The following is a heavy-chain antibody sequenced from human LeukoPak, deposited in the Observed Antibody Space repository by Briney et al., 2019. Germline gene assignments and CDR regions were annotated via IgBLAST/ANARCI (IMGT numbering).Heavy chain of an antibody. V-gene: IGHV1-2*02. CDR1: GYTFSGYY. CDR2: INPNNGGT. Sequence: ASVKVSCKSSGYTFSGYYMHWVRQAPGQGLEWMGWINPNNGGTKYAQNFQGRVTMTRDTSISTAYMELDRLRFDDTAVYYCARDSGEVPDYWGQGTLVTVSS. D-gene: IGHD3-10*01. CDR3: ARDSGEVPDY. J-gene: IGHJ4*02.